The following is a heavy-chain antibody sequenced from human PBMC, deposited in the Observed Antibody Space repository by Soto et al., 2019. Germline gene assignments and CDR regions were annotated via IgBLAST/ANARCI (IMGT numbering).Heavy chain of an antibody. CDR2: IIPISGTA. J-gene: IGHJ6*02. D-gene: IGHD2-2*01. Sequence: QVQLVQSGAEVKKPGSSVKVSCKASGGTFSSYAISWVRQAPGQGLEWMGGIIPISGTANCAQKFQGRVTITPDESTSTAYMELSSLRSEDTAVYYCARSQGSSTSLEIYYYYYYGMDVWGQGTTVTVSS. CDR3: ARSQGSSTSLEIYYYYYYGMDV. V-gene: IGHV1-69*01. CDR1: GGTFSSYA.